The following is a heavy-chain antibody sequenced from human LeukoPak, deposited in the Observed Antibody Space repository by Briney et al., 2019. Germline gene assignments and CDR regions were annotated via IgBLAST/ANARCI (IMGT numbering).Heavy chain of an antibody. CDR2: ISSSSSTI. CDR1: GFTFSSYS. V-gene: IGHV3-48*02. J-gene: IGHJ4*02. CDR3: ARDAGVLEWLLSSDY. D-gene: IGHD3-3*01. Sequence: PGGSLRLSCAASGFTFSSYSMNWVRQAPGKGLEWVSYISSSSSTIYYADSVTGRFTISRDNDKNSLYLQMNSLRDEDTAVYYCARDAGVLEWLLSSDYWGQGTLVTVSS.